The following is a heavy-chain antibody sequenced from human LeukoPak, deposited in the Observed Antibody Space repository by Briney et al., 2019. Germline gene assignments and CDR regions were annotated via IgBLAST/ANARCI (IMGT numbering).Heavy chain of an antibody. D-gene: IGHD3-9*01. Sequence: SGGSLRLSCAASGFTFSSYAMHWVRQAPGKGLEWVAVISYDGSNKYYADSVKGRFTISRDNSKNTLYLQMNSLRAEDTAVYYCAKEEERYFDWYDYWGQGTLVTVSS. J-gene: IGHJ4*02. CDR2: ISYDGSNK. CDR1: GFTFSSYA. CDR3: AKEEERYFDWYDY. V-gene: IGHV3-30*04.